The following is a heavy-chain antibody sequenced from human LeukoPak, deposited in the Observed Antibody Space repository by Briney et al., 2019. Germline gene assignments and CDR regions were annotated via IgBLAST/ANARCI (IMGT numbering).Heavy chain of an antibody. V-gene: IGHV1-69*13. CDR1: GGTFSSYA. J-gene: IGHJ6*02. D-gene: IGHD3-9*01. Sequence: SVKVSCKASGGTFSSYAISWVRQAPGQGLEWMGGIIPIFGTANYAQKFQGRVTITADESTSTAYMELSSLRSEDTAVYYCARDPGYYDILTGYYYYYYGMDVWGQGTTVTVSS. CDR3: ARDPGYYDILTGYYYYYYGMDV. CDR2: IIPIFGTA.